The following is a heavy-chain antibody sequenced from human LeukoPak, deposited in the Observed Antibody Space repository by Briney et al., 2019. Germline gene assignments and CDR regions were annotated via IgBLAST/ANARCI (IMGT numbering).Heavy chain of an antibody. J-gene: IGHJ4*02. CDR1: GFTLSTHA. V-gene: IGHV3-30-3*01. Sequence: PGTSLRLSCAASGFTLSTHAMYWVRQAPGKGLEWVAVISHDGSNEYYADSVKGRFTISRDKSRNTLSLQMNSLGAEDTAVYYCARAVPEVSTAAAYFDSWGQGALVTVSS. CDR3: ARAVPEVSTAAAYFDS. CDR2: ISHDGSNE. D-gene: IGHD5/OR15-5a*01.